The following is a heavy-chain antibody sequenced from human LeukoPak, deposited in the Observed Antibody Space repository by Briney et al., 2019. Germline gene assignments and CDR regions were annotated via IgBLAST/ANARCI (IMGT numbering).Heavy chain of an antibody. D-gene: IGHD2/OR15-2a*01. CDR2: IYYSGST. CDR3: ARLLSSYYYCYGMDV. CDR1: GGSISSYY. Sequence: SETLSLTCTVSGGSISSYYWSWIRQPPGKGLEWIGYIYYSGSTNYNPSLKSRVTISVDTSKNQFSLKLSSVTAADTAVYYCARLLSSYYYCYGMDVWGQGTTVTVSS. J-gene: IGHJ6*02. V-gene: IGHV4-59*08.